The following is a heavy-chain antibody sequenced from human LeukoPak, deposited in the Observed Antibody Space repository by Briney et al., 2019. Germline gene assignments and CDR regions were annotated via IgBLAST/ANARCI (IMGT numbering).Heavy chain of an antibody. CDR1: GASITSYY. V-gene: IGHV4-59*01. CDR2: IHYSGST. Sequence: SETLSLTCTVSGASITSYYWTWIRQPPGKGLEWIGYIHYSGSTNYNPSLKSRVTISVDTSKNQFSLKLSSVTAADTTVYYCARDLRAAYWGQGTLVTVSS. J-gene: IGHJ4*02. D-gene: IGHD3-16*01. CDR3: ARDLRAAY.